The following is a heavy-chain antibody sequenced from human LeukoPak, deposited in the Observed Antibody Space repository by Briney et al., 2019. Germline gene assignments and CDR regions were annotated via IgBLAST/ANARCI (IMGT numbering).Heavy chain of an antibody. CDR3: ARGTLYSGWSYYFDY. CDR1: GGSISSYY. J-gene: IGHJ4*02. D-gene: IGHD6-19*01. V-gene: IGHV4-59*01. Sequence: SETLSLTCSVSGGSISSYYWSWIRQPPGKGLEWIGYIYYSGSTNYNPSLKSRVTISVDTSKNQFSLRLSSVAAADTAVYYCARGTLYSGWSYYFDYWGQGSQVTVSS. CDR2: IYYSGST.